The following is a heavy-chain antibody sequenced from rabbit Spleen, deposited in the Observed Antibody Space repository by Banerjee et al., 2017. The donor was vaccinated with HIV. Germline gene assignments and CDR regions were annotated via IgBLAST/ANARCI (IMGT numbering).Heavy chain of an antibody. V-gene: IGHV1S40*01. J-gene: IGHJ4*01. CDR2: IDIGSSGFT. D-gene: IGHD8-1*01. Sequence: QSLEESGGGLVKPGASLTLTCKASGLDFSGDSYDSYMCWVRQAPGKGLEWIACIDIGSSGFTYFASWAKGRITISKTSSTTVTLQMTSLTAADTATYFCARDLVVVIGWNFNLWGQGTLVTVS. CDR3: ARDLVVVIGWNFNL. CDR1: GLDFSGDSY.